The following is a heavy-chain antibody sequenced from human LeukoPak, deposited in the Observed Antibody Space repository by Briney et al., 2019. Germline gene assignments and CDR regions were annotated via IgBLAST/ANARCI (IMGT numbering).Heavy chain of an antibody. Sequence: GGSLRLSCAASGFTFSSYAMSWVRQAPGKGLEWVSAISGTGSNTYYADSVKGRFTISRDNSKNTLYLQMNSLRAEDTAVYYCARDPGYGSGSYFDYWGQGTLVTVSS. CDR1: GFTFSSYA. CDR2: ISGTGSNT. V-gene: IGHV3-23*01. CDR3: ARDPGYGSGSYFDY. D-gene: IGHD3-10*01. J-gene: IGHJ4*02.